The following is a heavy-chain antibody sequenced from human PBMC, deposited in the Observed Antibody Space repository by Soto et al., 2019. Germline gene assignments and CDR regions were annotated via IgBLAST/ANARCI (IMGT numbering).Heavy chain of an antibody. CDR2: IIPIFGTA. V-gene: IGHV1-69*13. D-gene: IGHD5-18*01. CDR1: GGTFSSYA. CDR3: ARDLDSYGTFDY. J-gene: IGHJ4*02. Sequence: SVKVSCKASGGTFSSYAISWVRQAPGQGLEWMGGIIPIFGTANYAQKFQGRVTITADESTSTAYMELSSLRSEDTAVYYCARDLDSYGTFDYWGQATLVTVSS.